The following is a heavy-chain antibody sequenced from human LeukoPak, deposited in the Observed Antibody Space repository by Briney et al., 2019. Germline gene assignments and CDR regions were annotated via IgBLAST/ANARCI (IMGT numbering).Heavy chain of an antibody. J-gene: IGHJ4*02. CDR1: GGSISSSSYF. Sequence: PSETLSLTCTVSGGSISSSSYFWGWIRQPPGKGLEWIGSIYYNGGTYYNPPLKSRITISVDTPENHFSLKLSSVTAADTAVYYCARQGVNYYFDYWGQGTLVTVSS. D-gene: IGHD1-7*01. CDR2: IYYNGGT. CDR3: ARQGVNYYFDY. V-gene: IGHV4-39*01.